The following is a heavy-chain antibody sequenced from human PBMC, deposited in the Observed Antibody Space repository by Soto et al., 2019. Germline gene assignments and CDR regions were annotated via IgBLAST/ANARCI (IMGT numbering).Heavy chain of an antibody. Sequence: GGSLRFSCAASGFTFSKYAMHWVRQARGTGLEWVAVISNDGSNPYYADSVKGRFTISRDNSKNTLYLQMNSLREEDTAVYYCARTGYDRSGYFVEYYFDYWGQGTLVTVS. CDR2: ISNDGSNP. D-gene: IGHD3-22*01. V-gene: IGHV3-30-3*01. CDR3: ARTGYDRSGYFVEYYFDY. J-gene: IGHJ4*02. CDR1: GFTFSKYA.